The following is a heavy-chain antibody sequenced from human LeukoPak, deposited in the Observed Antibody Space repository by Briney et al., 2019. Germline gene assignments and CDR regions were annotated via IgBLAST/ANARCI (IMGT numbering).Heavy chain of an antibody. CDR3: AREGYYDFWSGYKHPGLSFDY. Sequence: ASVKVSCKASGYTFTGYYMHWVRQAPGQGLEWMGWINPNSGGTNYAQKFQGRVTMTRDTSISTAYMELSRLRSDDTAVYYCAREGYYDFWSGYKHPGLSFDYWGQGTLVTVSS. CDR1: GYTFTGYY. J-gene: IGHJ4*02. D-gene: IGHD3-3*01. CDR2: INPNSGGT. V-gene: IGHV1-2*02.